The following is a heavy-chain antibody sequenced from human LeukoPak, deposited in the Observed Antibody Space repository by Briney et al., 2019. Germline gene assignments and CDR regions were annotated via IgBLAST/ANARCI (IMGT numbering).Heavy chain of an antibody. Sequence: SETLSLTCAVYGGSFSGYYWTWIRQPPGKGLEWIGEINHSGSTSYNPSLKSRVTISVDTSKKQFSLRLSFVTAADTAVYYCARLDQLIQNYWYFDLWGRGTLVTVSS. D-gene: IGHD5-18*01. CDR1: GGSFSGYY. V-gene: IGHV4-34*01. CDR2: INHSGST. CDR3: ARLDQLIQNYWYFDL. J-gene: IGHJ2*01.